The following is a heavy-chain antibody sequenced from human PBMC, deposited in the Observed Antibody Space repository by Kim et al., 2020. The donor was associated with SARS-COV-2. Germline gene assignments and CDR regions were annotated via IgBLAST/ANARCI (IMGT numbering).Heavy chain of an antibody. CDR1: GFTFSDYY. V-gene: IGHV3-11*06. Sequence: GGSLRLSCAASGFTFSDYYMSWIRQAPGKGLEWVSYISSSSYTNYADSVKGRFTISRDNAKNSLYLQMNSLRAEDTAVYYCARVGNYYDSSGYYYDNWWFDPWGQGTLVTVSS. J-gene: IGHJ5*02. D-gene: IGHD3-22*01. CDR3: ARVGNYYDSSGYYYDNWWFDP. CDR2: ISSSSYT.